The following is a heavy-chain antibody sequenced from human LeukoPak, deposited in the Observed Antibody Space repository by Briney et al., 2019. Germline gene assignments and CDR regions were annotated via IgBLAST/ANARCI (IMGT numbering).Heavy chain of an antibody. CDR1: GFTFSNYY. CDR2: ISSRGDDT. Sequence: VGSLRLSCVVSGFTFSNYYMSWIRQAPGKGLEWVSYISSRGDDTDYADPVKGRITSSRDNDKNSVYLQMASRRVEDTAMYYCARAFRWGQGTLVTVST. J-gene: IGHJ4*02. CDR3: ARAFR. V-gene: IGHV3-11*04. D-gene: IGHD2/OR15-2a*01.